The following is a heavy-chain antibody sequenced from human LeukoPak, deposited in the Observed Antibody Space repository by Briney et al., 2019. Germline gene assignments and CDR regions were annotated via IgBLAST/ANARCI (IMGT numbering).Heavy chain of an antibody. Sequence: SETLSLTCTVSGYSISSGYYRGWIRQPPGKGLEWIGSIYHSGSTYYNPSLKSRVTISVDTSKNQFSLKLSSVTAADTAVYYCARGDYYDSSGILDYWGQGTLVTVSS. V-gene: IGHV4-38-2*02. CDR1: GYSISSGYY. J-gene: IGHJ4*02. CDR2: IYHSGST. CDR3: ARGDYYDSSGILDY. D-gene: IGHD3-22*01.